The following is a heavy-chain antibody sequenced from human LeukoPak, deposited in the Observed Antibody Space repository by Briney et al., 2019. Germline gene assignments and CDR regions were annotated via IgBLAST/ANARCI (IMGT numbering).Heavy chain of an antibody. Sequence: SEALSLTCTVSGGSISSYYWSWIRQPPGKGLEWIGYIYGSGSTYYNPSLKSRVTISVDTSKNQFSLKLSSVTAADTAVYYCASPYGSGTYFDYWGQGTLVTVSS. CDR3: ASPYGSGTYFDY. J-gene: IGHJ4*02. CDR2: IYGSGST. V-gene: IGHV4-4*08. D-gene: IGHD3-10*01. CDR1: GGSISSYY.